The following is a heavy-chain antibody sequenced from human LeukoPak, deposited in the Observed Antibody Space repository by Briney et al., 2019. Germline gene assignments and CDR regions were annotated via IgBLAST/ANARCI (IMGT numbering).Heavy chain of an antibody. J-gene: IGHJ5*02. Sequence: MSGGSLRLSCTASGFTVNSHYMSWVRQAPGKGLEWVSSISSSSSYIYYADSVKGRFTISRDNAKNSLYLQMNSLRAEDTAVYYCARDQYYDFWSALSWGALWFDPWGQGTLVTVSS. D-gene: IGHD3-3*01. V-gene: IGHV3-21*01. CDR1: GFTVNSHY. CDR2: ISSSSSYI. CDR3: ARDQYYDFWSALSWGALWFDP.